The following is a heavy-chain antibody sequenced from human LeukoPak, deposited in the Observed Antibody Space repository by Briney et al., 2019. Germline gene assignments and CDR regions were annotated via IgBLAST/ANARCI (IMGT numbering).Heavy chain of an antibody. J-gene: IGHJ4*02. CDR3: ARHVYYGSGSYYGGFDY. Sequence: PSETLSLTCTVSGGSISSYYWSWIRQPPGKGLEWLGYIYYSGSTNYNPSLKSRVTISVDTSKNQFSLKLSSVTAADTAVYYCARHVYYGSGSYYGGFDYWGQGTLVTVSS. CDR2: IYYSGST. V-gene: IGHV4-59*08. D-gene: IGHD3-10*01. CDR1: GGSISSYY.